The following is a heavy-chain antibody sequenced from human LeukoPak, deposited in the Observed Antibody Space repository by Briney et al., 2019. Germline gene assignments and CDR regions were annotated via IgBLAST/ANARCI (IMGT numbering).Heavy chain of an antibody. D-gene: IGHD2/OR15-2a*01. J-gene: IGHJ4*02. CDR3: AHSIGPFDY. V-gene: IGHV3-23*01. Sequence: PGGSLRLSCAASGFTFSDYSMNWVRQAPGKGLEWVSAISGSGAYTYYADSVKGRFTISRDNSKNTLYLQMNSLRAEDTAVYYCAHSIGPFDYWGQGTLVTVSS. CDR1: GFTFSDYS. CDR2: ISGSGAYT.